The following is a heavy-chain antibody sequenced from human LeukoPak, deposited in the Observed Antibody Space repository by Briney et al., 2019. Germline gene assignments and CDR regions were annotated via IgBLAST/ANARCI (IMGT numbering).Heavy chain of an antibody. V-gene: IGHV3-30*02. CDR3: AKALVLTVAGTYYVDH. CDR2: IRFDESRT. D-gene: IGHD6-19*01. Sequence: GGSLRLSCAASGFTFSNYGMHWVRQAQGKGLEWVAFIRFDESRTFYGDSVKGRFIISRDNSENTLFLHMTSLRPEDTSVYYCAKALVLTVAGTYYVDHWGQGTLVTVPS. CDR1: GFTFSNYG. J-gene: IGHJ4*02.